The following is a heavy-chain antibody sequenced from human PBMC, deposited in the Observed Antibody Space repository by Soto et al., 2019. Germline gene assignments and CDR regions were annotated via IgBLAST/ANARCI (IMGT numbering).Heavy chain of an antibody. CDR3: TSLSAPAEY. J-gene: IGHJ4*01. Sequence: PWGSLRLSCAASGFTFSSYWMHWVRQVPGKGMEWVSEIDSDVSMTDYADSVKGRTTISRDNAKNSLYLQMNSLRAEDTAVYYCTSLSAPAEYWGNGNMVNVSS. D-gene: IGHD2-2*01. CDR2: IDSDVSMT. CDR1: GFTFSSYW. V-gene: IGHV3-74*01.